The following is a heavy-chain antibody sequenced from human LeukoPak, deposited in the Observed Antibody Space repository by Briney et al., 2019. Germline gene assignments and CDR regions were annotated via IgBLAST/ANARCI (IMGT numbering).Heavy chain of an antibody. Sequence: SETLSLTCSVSGGSISSSSYYWGWIRQPPGSGLEWIGTIYYSGSTHYTPSLKSRVTISVDTSKNQFSLKLSSVTAADTAVYYCARGLRQWLIRYYFDYWGQGTLVTVSS. V-gene: IGHV4-39*01. CDR2: IYYSGST. CDR1: GGSISSSSYY. D-gene: IGHD6-19*01. J-gene: IGHJ4*02. CDR3: ARGLRQWLIRYYFDY.